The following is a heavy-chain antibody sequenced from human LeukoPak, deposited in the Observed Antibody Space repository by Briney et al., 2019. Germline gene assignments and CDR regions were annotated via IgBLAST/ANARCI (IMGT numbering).Heavy chain of an antibody. CDR3: ARTLWSIVVVSAAARTVNYYGMDV. V-gene: IGHV1-46*01. D-gene: IGHD2-2*01. J-gene: IGHJ6*02. Sequence: GASVKVSCKASGYTFTSYYIHWVRQAPGQGLEWMGIINPSGGSTIYAQKFQGRVTMTRDTSTTTVYMELSSLRFEDTAVYYCARTLWSIVVVSAAARTVNYYGMDVWGQGTTVTVSS. CDR2: INPSGGST. CDR1: GYTFTSYY.